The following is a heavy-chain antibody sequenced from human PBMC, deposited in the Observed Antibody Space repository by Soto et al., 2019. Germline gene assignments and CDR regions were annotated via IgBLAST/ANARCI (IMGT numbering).Heavy chain of an antibody. CDR1: GGSINSRSYY. CDR2: IYYRGST. D-gene: IGHD6-19*01. J-gene: IGHJ6*01. CDR3: AKLFSGGYGVGYGMDV. Sequence: PSEALAVTCTVSGGSINSRSYYWGWIRQPPGKGLEWIGYIYYRGSTNYNPSLKSRVTISIDTSKNQFSLNLSSVTASDTAVYYCAKLFSGGYGVGYGMDVWGQGTTVTGSS. V-gene: IGHV4-61*05.